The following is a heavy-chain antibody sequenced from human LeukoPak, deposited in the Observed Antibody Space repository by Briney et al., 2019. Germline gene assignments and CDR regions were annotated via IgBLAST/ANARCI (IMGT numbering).Heavy chain of an antibody. Sequence: PSQTLSLTCTVSGGSISSGSYYWSWIRQPAGKGLEWIGRIYTSGSTNYNPSLKSRVTISVDTSKNQFSLKLSSVTAADTAVYYCARRHRRNWSDPWGQGTLVTVSS. D-gene: IGHD4-23*01. J-gene: IGHJ5*02. CDR2: IYTSGST. V-gene: IGHV4-61*02. CDR1: GGSISSGSYY. CDR3: ARRHRRNWSDP.